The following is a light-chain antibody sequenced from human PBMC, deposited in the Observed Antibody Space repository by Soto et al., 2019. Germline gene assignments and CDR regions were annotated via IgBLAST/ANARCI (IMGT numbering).Light chain of an antibody. CDR1: QSVSSY. Sequence: IVTAQFPATLCHSPVAGATVSCRASQSVSSYLAWYQQKPGQAPRLLIYGASSRATGIPDRFSGSGSGTDFTLTISRLEPEDFAVYYCQQYGSSPRTFGQGTKVDIK. CDR3: QQYGSSPRT. V-gene: IGKV3-20*01. CDR2: GAS. J-gene: IGKJ1*01.